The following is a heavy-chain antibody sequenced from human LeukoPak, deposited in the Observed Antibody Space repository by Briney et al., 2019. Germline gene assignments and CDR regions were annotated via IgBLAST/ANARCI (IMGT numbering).Heavy chain of an antibody. Sequence: GESLKISCKGSGYSFSSYWIGWVRQMPGKGLECMGLIYPGDSKTRYSPSFQGQVTISADKSINTAYLQWSSLKASDSAMYYCARPPYYYDRSYWGQGTLVTVSS. V-gene: IGHV5-51*01. D-gene: IGHD3-22*01. CDR1: GYSFSSYW. J-gene: IGHJ4*02. CDR2: IYPGDSKT. CDR3: ARPPYYYDRSY.